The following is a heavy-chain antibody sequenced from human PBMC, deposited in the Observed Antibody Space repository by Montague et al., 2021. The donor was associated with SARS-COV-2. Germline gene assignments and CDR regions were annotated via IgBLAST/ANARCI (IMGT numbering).Heavy chain of an antibody. CDR1: GGSFSGYY. V-gene: IGHV4-34*01. Sequence: SETLSLTCAVYGGSFSGYYWSWIRRPPGKGLEWIGESNHSGGTNYNPCLKGRVTISVDTSKNQFSLTLTSVTAADTAVYYCARGLSGSYSGGWVPVALFDFYHYMDVWAKGTTVTVSS. J-gene: IGHJ6*03. D-gene: IGHD6-25*01. CDR3: ARGLSGSYSGGWVPVALFDFYHYMDV. CDR2: SNHSGGT.